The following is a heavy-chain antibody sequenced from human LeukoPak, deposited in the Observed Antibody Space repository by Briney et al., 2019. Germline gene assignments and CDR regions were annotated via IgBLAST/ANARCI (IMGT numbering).Heavy chain of an antibody. CDR2: ISDSGGST. Sequence: GGSLRLSCAASGFTFSSYWMSWVRQAPGQGLEWVSTISDSGGSTYYADSVKGRFTLSRDNSKSTLSLQMNSLRADDTAVYYCATQNFDYWGQGTLVTVSS. J-gene: IGHJ4*02. CDR1: GFTFSSYW. V-gene: IGHV3-23*01. CDR3: ATQNFDY.